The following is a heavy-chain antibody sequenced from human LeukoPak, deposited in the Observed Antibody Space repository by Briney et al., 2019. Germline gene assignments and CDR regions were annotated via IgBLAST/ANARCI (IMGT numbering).Heavy chain of an antibody. CDR1: GGSISGNH. CDR3: ARDQRTVGYYGMDV. CDR2: IYYSGST. D-gene: IGHD1-26*01. Sequence: PSETLSLTCTASGGSISGNHWSWVRRPPGKGLEWIGYIYYSGSTNYNPSLKSRVTISVDTSKNQFSLKLRSVTAADTAVYYCARDQRTVGYYGMDVWGRGTTVTVSS. J-gene: IGHJ6*02. V-gene: IGHV4-59*01.